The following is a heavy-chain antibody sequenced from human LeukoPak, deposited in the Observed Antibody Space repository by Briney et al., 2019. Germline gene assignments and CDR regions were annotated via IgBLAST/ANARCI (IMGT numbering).Heavy chain of an antibody. CDR1: GYTFTSYA. CDR2: INAGNGNT. Sequence: ASVKVSCKASGYTFTSYAMHWVRQAPGQSLEWMGWINAGNGNTKYSQKFQGRVTITRDTSASTAYMELSSLRSEDTAVYYCARDKEYCSSTSCYLYAFDIWGQGTMVTVSS. CDR3: ARDKEYCSSTSCYLYAFDI. V-gene: IGHV1-3*01. D-gene: IGHD2-2*01. J-gene: IGHJ3*02.